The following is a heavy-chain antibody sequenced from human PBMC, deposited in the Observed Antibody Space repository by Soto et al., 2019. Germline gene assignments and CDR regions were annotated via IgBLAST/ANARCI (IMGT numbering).Heavy chain of an antibody. V-gene: IGHV4-4*08. CDR2: MHSTGFS. CDR3: ARDAPPDTVVCRLNYYYGMDV. D-gene: IGHD2-15*01. Sequence: PSETLSLTCSFSGDSLTSHYLAWIRQSPEKGLEWIGYMHSTGFSHYNPSLKSRVTISVDTSKNQFSLKLSSVTAADTAVYYCARDAPPDTVVCRLNYYYGMDVWGQGTTVTVSS. CDR1: GDSLTSHY. J-gene: IGHJ6*02.